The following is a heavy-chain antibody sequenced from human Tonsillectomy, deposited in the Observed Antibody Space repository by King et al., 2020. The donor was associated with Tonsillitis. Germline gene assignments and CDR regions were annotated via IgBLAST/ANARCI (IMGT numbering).Heavy chain of an antibody. Sequence: QLVQSGAEVKKPGASVKVSCKASGYTFTSYGISWVRQAPGQGLEWMGWISAYNGNTNYAQKLQGRVTMTTDTSKSTAYMELRSLRSDDTAVYYCARGDIVVVPAANDYYYYYMDVWGIGTTVTVSS. D-gene: IGHD2-2*01. CDR1: GYTFTSYG. CDR2: ISAYNGNT. CDR3: ARGDIVVVPAANDYYYYYMDV. V-gene: IGHV1-18*01. J-gene: IGHJ6*03.